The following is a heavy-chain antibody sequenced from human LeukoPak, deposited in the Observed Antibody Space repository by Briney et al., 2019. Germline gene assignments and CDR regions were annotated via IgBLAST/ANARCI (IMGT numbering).Heavy chain of an antibody. V-gene: IGHV1-69*13. CDR3: ASFQGKVDP. CDR2: IVPIFGTA. CDR1: GYTFAGYY. J-gene: IGHJ5*02. D-gene: IGHD3-10*01. Sequence: SVKVSCKASGYTFAGYYVRWVRQAPGQGLEWMGGIVPIFGTANYAQKFQGRVTITADESTSTAYMELSSLRSEDTAVYYCASFQGKVDPWGQGTLVTVSS.